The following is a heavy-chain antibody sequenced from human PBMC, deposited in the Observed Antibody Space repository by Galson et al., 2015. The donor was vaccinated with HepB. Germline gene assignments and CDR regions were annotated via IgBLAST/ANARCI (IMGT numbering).Heavy chain of an antibody. V-gene: IGHV2-5*02. CDR2: IYWDDDK. CDR1: GFSLSTSGVG. D-gene: IGHD3-22*01. J-gene: IGHJ4*02. Sequence: PALVKPTQTLTLTCTFSGFSLSTSGVGVGWIRQPPGKALEWLAIIYWDDDKRYRPSLKSRLTITQDTSKNQVVLTMTNMDPVDTATYYCAHRPRHSSGYMYFDYWGQGALVTVSS. CDR3: AHRPRHSSGYMYFDY.